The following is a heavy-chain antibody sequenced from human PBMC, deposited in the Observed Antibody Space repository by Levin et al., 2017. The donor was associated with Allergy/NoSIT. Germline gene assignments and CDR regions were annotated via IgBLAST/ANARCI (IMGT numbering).Heavy chain of an antibody. CDR3: AIYSYVSFDF. CDR2: IYAGGNT. Sequence: GGSLRLSCAASGVSVNSNYMSWVRQAPGKGLEWVSVIYAGGNTYYADSVKGRFTISRDNSKNTLYLQMNSLRVEDTAMYYCAIYSYVSFDFWGQGTMVTVSS. CDR1: GVSVNSNY. D-gene: IGHD5-18*01. V-gene: IGHV3-53*01. J-gene: IGHJ3*01.